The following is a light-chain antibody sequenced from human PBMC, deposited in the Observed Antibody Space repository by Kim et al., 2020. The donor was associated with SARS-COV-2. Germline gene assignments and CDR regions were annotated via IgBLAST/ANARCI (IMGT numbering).Light chain of an antibody. CDR1: QSVSSN. J-gene: IGKJ4*01. V-gene: IGKV3-15*01. Sequence: VAPGYIFTLSGRASQSVSSNLAWDQQKPGQAPRLLIYVASTRDTGTPAMFSGSGSGTEFTLDISSLQSEDFAVYICQQYDNWPPVTFGGGTKVEI. CDR2: VAS. CDR3: QQYDNWPPVT.